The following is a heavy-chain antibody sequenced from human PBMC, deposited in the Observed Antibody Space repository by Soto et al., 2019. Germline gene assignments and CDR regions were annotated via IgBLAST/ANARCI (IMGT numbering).Heavy chain of an antibody. CDR2: IIPILGIA. Sequence: QVQLVQSGAEVKKPGSSVKVSCKASGGTFSSYTISWVRQAPGQGLEWMGRIIPILGIANYAQKFQGRVRXTXDXXTSTAYMELSSLRSEDTAVYYCARDSWGTTDAFDIWGQGTMVTVSS. D-gene: IGHD1-26*01. V-gene: IGHV1-69*08. J-gene: IGHJ3*02. CDR1: GGTFSSYT. CDR3: ARDSWGTTDAFDI.